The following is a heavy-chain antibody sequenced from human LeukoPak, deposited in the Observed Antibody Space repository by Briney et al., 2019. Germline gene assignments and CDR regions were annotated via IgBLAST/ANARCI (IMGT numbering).Heavy chain of an antibody. D-gene: IGHD3-3*01. CDR1: GYSISGGYY. J-gene: IGHJ4*02. CDR2: IDHSGST. V-gene: IGHV4-38-2*01. CDR3: ARRAPYYDFWSGDNSRFDY. Sequence: SETLSLTYAVSGYSISGGYYWGWIRQPPGKGLEWIGSIDHSGSTYYNPSLKSRVTISVDTSKNQFSLKLSSVTAADTAVYYCARRAPYYDFWSGDNSRFDYWGQGTLVTVSS.